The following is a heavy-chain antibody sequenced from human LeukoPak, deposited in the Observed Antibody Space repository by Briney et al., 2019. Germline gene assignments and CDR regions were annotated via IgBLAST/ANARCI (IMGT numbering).Heavy chain of an antibody. D-gene: IGHD3-3*01. J-gene: IGHJ3*02. Sequence: SEALSLTCTVSGGSISSYYWSWIRQPAGKGLEWIGRIYTSGSTNYNPSLKSRVTMSVDTSKNQFSLKLSSVTAADTAVYYCARDAPFGVVIVGSAFDIWGQGTMVTVSS. V-gene: IGHV4-4*07. CDR2: IYTSGST. CDR1: GGSISSYY. CDR3: ARDAPFGVVIVGSAFDI.